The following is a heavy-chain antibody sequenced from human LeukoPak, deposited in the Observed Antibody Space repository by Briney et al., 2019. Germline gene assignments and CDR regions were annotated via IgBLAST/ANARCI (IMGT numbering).Heavy chain of an antibody. V-gene: IGHV3-23*01. CDR3: ARSYYGSGSYYSDY. CDR1: GFSFMTYA. Sequence: GGSLRLSCAASGFSFMTYAMTWVRQAPGQGLEWVSVISGSGGLIDYADSVKGRFTISKDSSKKTVYLQMTSLRADDTAVYYCARSYYGSGSYYSDYWGQGTLVTVSS. J-gene: IGHJ4*02. CDR2: ISGSGGLI. D-gene: IGHD3-10*01.